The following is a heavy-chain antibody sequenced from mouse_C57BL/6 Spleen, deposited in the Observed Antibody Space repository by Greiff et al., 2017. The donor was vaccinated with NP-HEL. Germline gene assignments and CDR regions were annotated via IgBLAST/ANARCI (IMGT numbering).Heavy chain of an antibody. D-gene: IGHD1-1*01. J-gene: IGHJ2*01. CDR2: IYPGDGDT. CDR3: ARDGSSYFDY. CDR1: GYAFSSYW. Sequence: QVQLKQSGAELVKPGASVKISCKASGYAFSSYWMNWVKQRPGKGLEWIGQIYPGDGDTNYNGKFKGKATMTADKSSSTAYMQLSSLTSEDSAVYFCARDGSSYFDYWGQGTTLTVSS. V-gene: IGHV1-80*01.